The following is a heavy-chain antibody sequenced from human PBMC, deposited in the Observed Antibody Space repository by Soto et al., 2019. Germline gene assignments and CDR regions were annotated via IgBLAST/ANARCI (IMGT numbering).Heavy chain of an antibody. CDR3: AKGRVVAASY. CDR1: GFTFSSYA. Sequence: EVQLLESGGGLVQPGGSLRLSCAASGFTFSSYAMSWVRQAPGKGLEWVSAISGSGGSTYYADSVKGRFNISRNNSNKTLCLQMNSQRAEDTAVYYCAKGRVVAASYWGQGTLVTVSS. CDR2: ISGSGGST. J-gene: IGHJ4*02. D-gene: IGHD2-15*01. V-gene: IGHV3-23*01.